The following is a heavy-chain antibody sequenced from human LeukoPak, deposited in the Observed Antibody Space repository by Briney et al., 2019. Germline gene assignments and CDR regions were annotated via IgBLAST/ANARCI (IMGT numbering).Heavy chain of an antibody. CDR3: TRVFVGDEYSSSGY. CDR1: GFTFSRYY. Sequence: GGSLRLSCAASGFTFSRYYMHWVRQAPGKGLVWVSRINSDGRSTTYADSVRGRFTISRDNAKNTLYLQMNSLKVEDTAMYYCTRVFVGDEYSSSGYWGQGTLVTVSS. D-gene: IGHD6-13*01. J-gene: IGHJ4*02. V-gene: IGHV3-74*01. CDR2: INSDGRST.